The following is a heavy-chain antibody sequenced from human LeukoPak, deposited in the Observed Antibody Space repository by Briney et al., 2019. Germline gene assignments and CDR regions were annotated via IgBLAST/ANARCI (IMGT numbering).Heavy chain of an antibody. J-gene: IGHJ3*02. CDR1: GYTFTSYA. Sequence: ASVKVSCKASGYTFTSYAMHWVRQAPGQRLEWMGWINAGNGNTKYSQKLQGRVTMTTDTSTSTAYMELRSLRSDDTAVYYCARDLHVRGFDIWGQGTMVTVSS. CDR2: INAGNGNT. V-gene: IGHV1-3*01. CDR3: ARDLHVRGFDI. D-gene: IGHD3-10*01.